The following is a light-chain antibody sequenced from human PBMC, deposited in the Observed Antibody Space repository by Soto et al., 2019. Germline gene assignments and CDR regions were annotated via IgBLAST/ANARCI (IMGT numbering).Light chain of an antibody. V-gene: IGKV3-11*01. CDR3: QQRSNWPLT. CDR2: DAS. Sequence: EIVLTQAPATLSFSPGARSPLSCRASESVSSYLAWYQQKPGQAPRLLIYDASNRATGIPARFSGSGSGTDFTLTISSLEPEDFAVYYCQQRSNWPLTFGGGTKVDIK. CDR1: ESVSSY. J-gene: IGKJ4*01.